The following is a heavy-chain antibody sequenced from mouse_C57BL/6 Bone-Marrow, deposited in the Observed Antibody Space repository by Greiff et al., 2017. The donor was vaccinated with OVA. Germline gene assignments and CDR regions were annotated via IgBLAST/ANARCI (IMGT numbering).Heavy chain of an antibody. J-gene: IGHJ4*01. CDR1: GYTFTSYW. Sequence: QVQLQQPGAELVKPGASVKLSCKASGYTFTSYWMQWVKQRPGQGLEWIGEIDPSDSYTNYNQKFKGKATLTVDTSSSTAYMQLSSLTSEDSAVYYCARWSSMDYWGQGTSVTVSS. CDR3: ARWSSMDY. V-gene: IGHV1-50*01. CDR2: IDPSDSYT.